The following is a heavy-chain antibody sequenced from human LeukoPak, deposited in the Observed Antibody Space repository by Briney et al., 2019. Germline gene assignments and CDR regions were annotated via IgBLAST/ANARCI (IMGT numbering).Heavy chain of an antibody. CDR1: GYTFTGYY. CDR2: ISPNSGGT. D-gene: IGHD3-22*01. Sequence: ASVKVSCKASGYTFTGYYMHLVRQAPGQGLEWMGWISPNSGGTNYAQKFQGRVTMTRDTSISTAYMELSWLTSDDTAVYYCARGASTRWDSSVYSSFDYWGQGTLVTVSS. J-gene: IGHJ4*02. V-gene: IGHV1-2*02. CDR3: ARGASTRWDSSVYSSFDY.